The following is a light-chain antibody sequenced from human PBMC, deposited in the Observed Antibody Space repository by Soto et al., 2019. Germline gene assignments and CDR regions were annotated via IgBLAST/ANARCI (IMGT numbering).Light chain of an antibody. CDR3: QQSYSSWAT. V-gene: IGKV1-39*01. CDR2: AAS. CDR1: QSISNY. Sequence: DIQMTQSPSSLSASVGDRVTITCRARQSISNYLNWYQLKPGKVPTLLIYAASTLQTGVPSRFSGSGSGTDFTLTISSLEPEDSASYYCQQSYSSWATFGGGTKVEIK. J-gene: IGKJ4*01.